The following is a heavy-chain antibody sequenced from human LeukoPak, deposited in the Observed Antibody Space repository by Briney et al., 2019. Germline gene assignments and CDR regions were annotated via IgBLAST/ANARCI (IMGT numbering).Heavy chain of an antibody. Sequence: SQTLSLTCPVSGGSISSYYCSWIRQPAGKGLGWIGRIYTSGSTNYNPSLKSRVTMSVDTSKNQFSLKLSSVTAADTAVYYCARDIFGGYSSGWYYDAFDIWGQGTMVTVSS. J-gene: IGHJ3*02. CDR2: IYTSGST. D-gene: IGHD6-19*01. CDR1: GGSISSYY. V-gene: IGHV4-4*07. CDR3: ARDIFGGYSSGWYYDAFDI.